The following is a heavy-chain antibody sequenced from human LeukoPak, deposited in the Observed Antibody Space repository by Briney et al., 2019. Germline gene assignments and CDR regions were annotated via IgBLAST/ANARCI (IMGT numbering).Heavy chain of an antibody. J-gene: IGHJ4*02. CDR1: GFTFSSYS. CDR3: ARGASSHDYGDY. Sequence: GGSLRLSCADPGFTFSSYSMNWVRQAPGKRLEWVSSISSSSSYIYYADSVKGRFTISRDNAKNSLYLQMNSLRAEDTDVYYCARGASSHDYGDYWGQGTLVTVSS. V-gene: IGHV3-21*01. CDR2: ISSSSSYI.